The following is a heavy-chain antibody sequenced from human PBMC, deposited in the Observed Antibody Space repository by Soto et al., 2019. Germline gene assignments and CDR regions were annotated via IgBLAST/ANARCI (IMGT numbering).Heavy chain of an antibody. CDR1: GFNVSSNY. V-gene: IGHV3-53*04. CDR2: FYRGGST. CDR3: ARAGGYDSDYFDS. D-gene: IGHD5-12*01. Sequence: GGSLRLSCAASGFNVSSNYMSWVRQGPGKGLEWVSIFYRGGSTFYADSVKGRFTISRHDSKNTLYLQMNSLTAEDTAVYYCARAGGYDSDYFDSWGQGTLVTVSS. J-gene: IGHJ4*02.